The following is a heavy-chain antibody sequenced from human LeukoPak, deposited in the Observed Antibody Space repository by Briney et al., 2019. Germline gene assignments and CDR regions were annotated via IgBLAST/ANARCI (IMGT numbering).Heavy chain of an antibody. CDR2: ISGRSSTI. V-gene: IGHV3-48*01. J-gene: IGHJ4*02. CDR3: ARDRLTSGSYFFDY. D-gene: IGHD1-26*01. Sequence: GGSLRHSCVASAFTFSDYRMNWVRPAPGKRLEWISYISGRSSTIYYADSVRGRFTISRDNAKNSKYLQMNSLRAEDTAVYYCARDRLTSGSYFFDYWGQGTLVTVSS. CDR1: AFTFSDYR.